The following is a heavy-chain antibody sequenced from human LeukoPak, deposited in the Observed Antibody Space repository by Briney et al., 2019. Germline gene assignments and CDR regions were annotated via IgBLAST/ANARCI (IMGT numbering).Heavy chain of an antibody. D-gene: IGHD5-18*01. Sequence: GGSLRLSCAASGFTFSSCGMHWVRQAPGKGLEWVAVISYDGSNKYYADSVKGRFTISRDNSKNTLYLQMNSLRAEDTAVYYCAKLWLWGSDAFDIWGQGTMVTVSS. J-gene: IGHJ3*02. V-gene: IGHV3-30*18. CDR1: GFTFSSCG. CDR2: ISYDGSNK. CDR3: AKLWLWGSDAFDI.